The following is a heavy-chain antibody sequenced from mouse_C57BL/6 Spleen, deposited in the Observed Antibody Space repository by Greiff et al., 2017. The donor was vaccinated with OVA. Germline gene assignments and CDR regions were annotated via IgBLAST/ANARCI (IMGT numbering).Heavy chain of an antibody. CDR3: ARLGLEAWFAY. D-gene: IGHD3-1*01. CDR1: GFTFSDYY. Sequence: EVKVEESGGGLVQPGGSLKLSCAASGFTFSDYYMYWVRQTPEKRLEWVAYISNGGGSTYYPDTVKGRFTISRDNAKNTLYLQMSRLKSEDTAMYYCARLGLEAWFAYWGQGTLVTVSA. J-gene: IGHJ3*01. CDR2: ISNGGGST. V-gene: IGHV5-12*01.